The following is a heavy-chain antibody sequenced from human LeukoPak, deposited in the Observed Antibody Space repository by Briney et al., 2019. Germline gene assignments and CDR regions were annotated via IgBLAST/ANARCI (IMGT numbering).Heavy chain of an antibody. CDR1: GFTVSSNY. Sequence: GSLRLSCAASGFTVSSNYMSWVRQAPGKGLEWIGRIYTSGSTKYNPSLRSRVTISIDTSKNQFSLKLSSVTAADTAVYFCPRGHNSIRIFGEVIKSRTRWFDPWGQGTLVTVSS. D-gene: IGHD3-3*01. J-gene: IGHJ5*02. CDR3: PRGHNSIRIFGEVIKSRTRWFDP. CDR2: IYTSGST. V-gene: IGHV4-4*07.